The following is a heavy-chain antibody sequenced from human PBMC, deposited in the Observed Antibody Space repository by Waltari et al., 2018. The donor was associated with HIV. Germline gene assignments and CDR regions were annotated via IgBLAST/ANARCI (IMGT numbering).Heavy chain of an antibody. CDR1: GFTFSSYW. Sequence: EVQLVESGGGLVQPGGSLRLSCSASGFTFSSYWMHWVRQAPGKGWVWVPVSKRDGSTISYADSVKGRFTISRDNAKNTLYLQMNSLRAEDTALYYCARGQYYSMDVWGQGTTVTVSS. J-gene: IGHJ6*02. CDR3: ARGQYYSMDV. D-gene: IGHD3-10*01. V-gene: IGHV3-74*01. CDR2: SKRDGSTI.